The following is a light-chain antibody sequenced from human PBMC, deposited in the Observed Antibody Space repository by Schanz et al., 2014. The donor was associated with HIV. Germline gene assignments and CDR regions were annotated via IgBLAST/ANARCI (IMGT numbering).Light chain of an antibody. Sequence: QSALTQPPSASGSPGQSVTISCTGTSSDVGGYNYVSWYQQHPGKAPKLMIYEVSERPSGVPDRFSGSKSGNTASLAISGLRSEDEADYYCQSFDRSLGRVVFGGGTKLTVL. J-gene: IGLJ2*01. CDR1: SSDVGGYNY. V-gene: IGLV2-8*01. CDR3: QSFDRSLGRVV. CDR2: EVS.